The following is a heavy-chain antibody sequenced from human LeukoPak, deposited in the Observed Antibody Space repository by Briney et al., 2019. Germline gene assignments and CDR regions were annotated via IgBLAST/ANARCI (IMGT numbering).Heavy chain of an antibody. CDR3: TKGQLWASGRAFDI. CDR1: GFTFSRYS. CDR2: VRDDGSSQ. J-gene: IGHJ3*02. V-gene: IGHV3-30*02. Sequence: GGSLRLSCAASGFTFSRYSMNWVRQAPGKGLDWVAFVRDDGSSQKYAATVKGRFTTSIDNSKNTLYLQMNNLRPEDTAVYYCTKGQLWASGRAFDIWGQGTMVTVSS. D-gene: IGHD3-16*01.